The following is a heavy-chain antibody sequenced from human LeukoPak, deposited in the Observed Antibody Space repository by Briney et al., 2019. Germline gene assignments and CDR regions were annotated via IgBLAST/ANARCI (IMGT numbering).Heavy chain of an antibody. CDR3: ASSRSYPAGGDY. CDR2: IYHSGST. J-gene: IGHJ4*02. Sequence: SETLSLTCAVSGGSISSGGYSWSWIRQPPGKGLEWIGYIYHSGSTYYNPSLKSRVTISVDRSKNQFSLKLSSVTAADTAVYYCASSRSYPAGGDYWGQGTLVTVSS. V-gene: IGHV4-30-2*01. CDR1: GGSISSGGYS. D-gene: IGHD1-26*01.